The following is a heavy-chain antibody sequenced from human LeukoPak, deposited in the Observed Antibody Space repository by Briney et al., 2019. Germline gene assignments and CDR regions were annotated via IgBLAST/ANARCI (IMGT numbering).Heavy chain of an antibody. CDR3: ARSRRRSGWYGSSWFDP. D-gene: IGHD6-19*01. V-gene: IGHV4-34*01. Sequence: NTSETLSLTCAVYGGSFSGYYWSWIRQPPGKGLEWIGEINHSGSTNYNPSLKSRVTISVDTSKNQFSLKLSPVTAADTAVYYCARSRRRSGWYGSSWFDPWGQGTLVTVSS. CDR2: INHSGST. J-gene: IGHJ5*02. CDR1: GGSFSGYY.